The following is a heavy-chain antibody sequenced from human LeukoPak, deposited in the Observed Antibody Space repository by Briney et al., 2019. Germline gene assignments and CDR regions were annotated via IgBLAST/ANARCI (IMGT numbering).Heavy chain of an antibody. D-gene: IGHD4-17*01. CDR1: GYTFTGYY. CDR3: VRGWWGTDYGWTNWFDP. V-gene: IGHV1-2*02. Sequence: ASVKVSCKASGYTFTGYYMHWVRQAPGQGLEWMGWINPNSGGTNYAQKFQGRVTMTRDTSTSTVYMELSSLRSEDTAVYYCVRGWWGTDYGWTNWFDPWGQGTLVTVSS. CDR2: INPNSGGT. J-gene: IGHJ5*02.